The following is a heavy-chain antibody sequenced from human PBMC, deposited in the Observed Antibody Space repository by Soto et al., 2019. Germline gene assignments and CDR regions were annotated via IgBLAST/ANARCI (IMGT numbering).Heavy chain of an antibody. Sequence: PGGSMKLASAASGFTFSSYAMGLVRQAPGKGLEWVSAISGSGGSTYYADSVKGRFTISRDNSKNTLYLQMNSLRAEDTAVYYCAKGTPMGYYYYYYMDFRGKGTTDTGSS. D-gene: IGHD3-10*01. V-gene: IGHV3-23*01. CDR2: ISGSGGST. J-gene: IGHJ6*03. CDR1: GFTFSSYA. CDR3: AKGTPMGYYYYYYMDF.